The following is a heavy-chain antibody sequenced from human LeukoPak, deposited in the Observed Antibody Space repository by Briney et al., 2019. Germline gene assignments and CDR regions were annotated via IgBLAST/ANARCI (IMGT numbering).Heavy chain of an antibody. CDR2: IWYDGSNK. J-gene: IGHJ4*02. CDR1: GFTFSSYA. V-gene: IGHV3-33*06. D-gene: IGHD6-13*01. CDR3: AKGSISSSWYWWSD. Sequence: GGSLRLSCAASGFTFSSYAMHWVRQAPGKGLEWVAVIWYDGSNKYYADSVKGRFTISRDNSKNTLYLQKNSLRAEDTAVYYCAKGSISSSWYWWSDWGQGTLVTVSS.